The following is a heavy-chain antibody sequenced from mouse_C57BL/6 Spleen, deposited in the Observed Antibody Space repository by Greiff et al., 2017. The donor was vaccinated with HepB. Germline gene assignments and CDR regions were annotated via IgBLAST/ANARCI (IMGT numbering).Heavy chain of an antibody. CDR3: ARDEGPHYYAMDY. V-gene: IGHV5-16*01. CDR2: INYDGSST. Sequence: EVQVVESEGGLVQPGSSMKLSCTASGFTFSDYYMAWVRQVPEKGLEWVANINYDGSSTYYLDSLKSRFIISRDNAKNILYLQMSSLKSEDTATYYCARDEGPHYYAMDYWGQGTSVTVSS. J-gene: IGHJ4*01. CDR1: GFTFSDYY.